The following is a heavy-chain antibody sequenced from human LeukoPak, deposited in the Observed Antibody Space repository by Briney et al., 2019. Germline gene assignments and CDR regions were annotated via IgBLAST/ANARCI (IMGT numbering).Heavy chain of an antibody. D-gene: IGHD3-3*01. V-gene: IGHV4-34*01. CDR3: ARDSLGVRFLEWLSSYFDC. Sequence: SETLSLTCAVYGGSFSGYYWSWIRQPPGKGLEWIGEINHSGSTNYNPSLKSRVTISVDTSKNQFSLKLSSVTAADTAVYYCARDSLGVRFLEWLSSYFDCWGQGTLVTVSS. J-gene: IGHJ4*02. CDR1: GGSFSGYY. CDR2: INHSGST.